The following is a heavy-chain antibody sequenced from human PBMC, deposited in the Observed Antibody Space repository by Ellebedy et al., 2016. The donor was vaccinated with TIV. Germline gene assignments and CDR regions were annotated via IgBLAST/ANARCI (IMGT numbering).Heavy chain of an antibody. Sequence: SLKISCAASGFSFDDYAMHWVRQAPGKGLEWVSGISWNGANIGNADSVKGRFTISRDNAKNSLYLQMNSLRPDDTAVYYCARTGSGSYSTGWYFDLWGRGTLVTVSS. CDR1: GFSFDDYA. J-gene: IGHJ2*01. CDR3: ARTGSGSYSTGWYFDL. V-gene: IGHV3-9*01. D-gene: IGHD3-10*01. CDR2: ISWNGANI.